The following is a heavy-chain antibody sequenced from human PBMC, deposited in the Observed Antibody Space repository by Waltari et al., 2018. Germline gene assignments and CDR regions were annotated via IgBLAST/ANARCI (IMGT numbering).Heavy chain of an antibody. CDR2: FYYSGST. J-gene: IGHJ2*01. D-gene: IGHD3-16*01. CDR3: ARGGWYFDL. CDR1: AGSIRSSY. Sequence: QVQLQESGPGLVKPSETLSPTCTVSAGSIRSSYWSRIRQPPGKGLEWIGYFYYSGSTNYNPSLKSRVTISVDTSKNQFSLKLSSVTAADTAVYYCARGGWYFDLWGRGTLVTVSS. V-gene: IGHV4-59*01.